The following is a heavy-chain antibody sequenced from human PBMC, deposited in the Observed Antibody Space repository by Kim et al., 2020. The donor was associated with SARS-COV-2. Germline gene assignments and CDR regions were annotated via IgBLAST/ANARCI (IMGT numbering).Heavy chain of an antibody. Sequence: GGSLRLSCEVSGFTFADYAMHWVRQAPGKVLEWVSGISWNSGSIGYADSVKGRFTISRDNAKRSLYLQMNSLRGEDTALYFCARNMWADVVTAVDVWGKGTTVIVSS. CDR2: ISWNSGSI. D-gene: IGHD2-21*02. J-gene: IGHJ6*04. V-gene: IGHV3-9*01. CDR3: ARNMWADVVTAVDV. CDR1: GFTFADYA.